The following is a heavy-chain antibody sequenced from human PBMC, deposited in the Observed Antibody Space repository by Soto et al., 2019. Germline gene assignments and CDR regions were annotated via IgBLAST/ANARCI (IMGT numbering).Heavy chain of an antibody. CDR2: IKSKTDGGTT. CDR3: TTDRRAWEYYYYGMDV. D-gene: IGHD1-26*01. CDR1: GFTFSNAW. V-gene: IGHV3-15*01. J-gene: IGHJ6*02. Sequence: GGSLRLSCAASGFTFSNAWMSWVRQAPGKGLEWVGRIKSKTDGGTTDYAAPVKGRFTISRDDSKNTLYLQMNSLKTEDTAVYYCTTDRRAWEYYYYGMDVWGQGTTVTVSS.